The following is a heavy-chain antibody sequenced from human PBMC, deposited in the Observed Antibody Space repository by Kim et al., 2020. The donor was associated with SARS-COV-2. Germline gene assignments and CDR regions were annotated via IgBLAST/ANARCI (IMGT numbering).Heavy chain of an antibody. J-gene: IGHJ3*02. V-gene: IGHV6-1*01. CDR1: GDSVSSNSAA. CDR2: TYYRSKWYN. CDR3: ARERGYCSGGSCYPDAFDI. D-gene: IGHD2-15*01. Sequence: SQTLSLTCAISGDSVSSNSAAWNWIRQSPSRGLEWLGRTYYRSKWYNDYAVSVKSRITINPDTSKNQFSLQLNSVTPEDTAVYYCARERGYCSGGSCYPDAFDIWGQGTMVTVSS.